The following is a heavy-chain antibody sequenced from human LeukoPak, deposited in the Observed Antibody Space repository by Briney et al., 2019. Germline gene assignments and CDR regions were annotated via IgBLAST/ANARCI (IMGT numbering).Heavy chain of an antibody. D-gene: IGHD2-21*01. V-gene: IGHV3-21*01. CDR1: GFTSRSYS. CDR2: IDPSSTYI. J-gene: IGHJ4*02. CDR3: ARNIPVTRWGY. Sequence: GGSLRLSCAASGFTSRSYSMNWVRQAPGKGLEWVSAIDPSSTYIYYADSVKGRFTISRDNSKNTVYLQMNSLRAEDTAVYYCARNIPVTRWGYWGQGTLVTVSS.